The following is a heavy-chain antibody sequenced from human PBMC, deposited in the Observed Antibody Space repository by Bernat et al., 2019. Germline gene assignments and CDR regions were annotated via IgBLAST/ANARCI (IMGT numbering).Heavy chain of an antibody. J-gene: IGHJ4*02. D-gene: IGHD2-15*01. CDR1: GFTFSSYA. CDR3: ARGRPEYCSDDRCYPGLDY. Sequence: QVQLVESGGGVVQPGRSLRPSCAASGFTFSSYAMHWVRQAPGKGLEWVAVISFDGNNKYYADSVKGRFTISRDNSKSTLFLQMNSLRAEDTAVYYCARGRPEYCSDDRCYPGLDYWGQGTLVTVSS. V-gene: IGHV3-30-3*01. CDR2: ISFDGNNK.